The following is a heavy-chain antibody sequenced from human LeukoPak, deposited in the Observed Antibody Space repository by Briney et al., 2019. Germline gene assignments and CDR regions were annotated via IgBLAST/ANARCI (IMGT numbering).Heavy chain of an antibody. CDR1: GASISSYY. V-gene: IGHV4-59*01. D-gene: IGHD3-22*01. Sequence: KPSETLSLTCTVSGASISSYYWNWIRQPPGKGLEWIGSIYYSGSTNYNPSLKRRVTISVDTPKNQFSLRLSSVTAADTAVYYCATFLDSSGYYWGGYWGQGTLVTVSS. CDR2: IYYSGST. J-gene: IGHJ4*02. CDR3: ATFLDSSGYYWGGY.